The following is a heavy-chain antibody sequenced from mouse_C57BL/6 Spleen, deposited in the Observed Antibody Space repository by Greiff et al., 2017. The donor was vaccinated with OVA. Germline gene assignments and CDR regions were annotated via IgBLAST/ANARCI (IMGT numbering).Heavy chain of an antibody. J-gene: IGHJ4*01. D-gene: IGHD1-1*01. CDR2: IDPSDSET. Sequence: QVQLQQPGAELVRPGSSVKLSCKASGYTFTSYWMHWVKQRPIQGLEWIGNIDPSDSETHYNQKFKDKATLTVDKSSSTAYMQLRSLTSEDSAVYYCARGGKDAMDYWGQGTSVTVSS. V-gene: IGHV1-52*01. CDR1: GYTFTSYW. CDR3: ARGGKDAMDY.